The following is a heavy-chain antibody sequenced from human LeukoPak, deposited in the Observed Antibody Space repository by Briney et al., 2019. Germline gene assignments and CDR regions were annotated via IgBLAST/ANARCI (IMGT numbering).Heavy chain of an antibody. Sequence: GGSLRLSCVASGFTFDDYGMSWVRQAPGKGLEWVSGLNWIGNSAGYADSVKGRFTISRDNAKNSLYLQMSSLRAEDTALYHCARNYGDSFDLWGQGTLVTVSS. V-gene: IGHV3-20*01. D-gene: IGHD4-17*01. CDR3: ARNYGDSFDL. CDR1: GFTFDDYG. CDR2: LNWIGNSA. J-gene: IGHJ4*02.